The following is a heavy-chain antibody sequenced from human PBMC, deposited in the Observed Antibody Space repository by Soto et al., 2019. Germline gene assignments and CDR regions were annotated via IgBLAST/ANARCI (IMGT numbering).Heavy chain of an antibody. D-gene: IGHD3-16*02. V-gene: IGHV3-74*01. J-gene: IGHJ6*02. CDR1: GFTFTNYW. CDR3: ARGIQYRYGMDV. Sequence: EVQLVESGGTLVQPGGSLRLSCAATGFTFTNYWMHWVRQAPGKGLVWVSRINGDGSNTFYADSAKGRLTISRDNAENTVYLQMNSLRAEDTAVYYCARGIQYRYGMDVWGQGTTVTVSS. CDR2: INGDGSNT.